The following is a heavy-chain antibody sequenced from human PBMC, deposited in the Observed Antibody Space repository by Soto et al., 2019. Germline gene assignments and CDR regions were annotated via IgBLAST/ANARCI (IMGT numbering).Heavy chain of an antibody. CDR2: IYSGGST. CDR1: GFTVSSNY. CDR3: AKSRISVTSHFDY. J-gene: IGHJ4*02. Sequence: GSLRLSCAASGFTVSSNYMSWVRQAPGKGLEWVSVIYSGGSTYYADSVKGRFTISRDNSKNMMFLQMTSLRAEDTARYFCAKSRISVTSHFDYWGQGALVTVSS. V-gene: IGHV3-53*01. D-gene: IGHD6-19*01.